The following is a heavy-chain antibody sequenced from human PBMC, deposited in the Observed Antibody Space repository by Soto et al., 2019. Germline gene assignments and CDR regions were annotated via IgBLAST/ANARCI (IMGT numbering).Heavy chain of an antibody. D-gene: IGHD1-1*01. Sequence: SETLSLTCTVSGGSVSSTTYYWGWIRQPPGKGLEWIGSIHSTGNTYYNPSLKSRVTISVDTSKNQFSLKLSSVTAADTAVYYCVEGRTTIMDGWGKGTTVTVSS. CDR1: GGSVSSTTYY. CDR3: VEGRTTIMDG. J-gene: IGHJ6*03. CDR2: IHSTGNT. V-gene: IGHV4-39*01.